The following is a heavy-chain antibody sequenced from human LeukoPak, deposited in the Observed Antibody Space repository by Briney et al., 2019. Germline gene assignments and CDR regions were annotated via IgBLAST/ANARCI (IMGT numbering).Heavy chain of an antibody. CDR3: AREVSEGFDF. Sequence: GGSLRLPCTASGFTFSGYSMNWIRQAPGKGLEWVSSFGTRSTSIYHAGSVKGRFAISRDNAKNSLYLQMNSLRAEDTALYYCAREVSEGFDFWGQGTLVTVSS. CDR1: GFTFSGYS. CDR2: FGTRSTSI. V-gene: IGHV3-21*01. D-gene: IGHD3-22*01. J-gene: IGHJ4*02.